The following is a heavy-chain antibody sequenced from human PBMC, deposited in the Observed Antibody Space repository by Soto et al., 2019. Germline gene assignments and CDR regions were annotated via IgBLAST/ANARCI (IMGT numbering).Heavy chain of an antibody. CDR1: GGTFSSYA. Sequence: QVQLVQSGAEVKKPGSSVKVSCKASGGTFSSYAISWVRQAPGQGLEWMGGIIPIFGTANYAQKFQGRVTLTADESTSIAYMELSSLSSEDTDVYYCARSGLTYTSWYDYVWASYPDRGENWFDPWGQGTLVTVSS. V-gene: IGHV1-69*12. D-gene: IGHD3-16*02. CDR2: IIPIFGTA. J-gene: IGHJ5*02. CDR3: ARSGLTYTSWYDYVWASYPDRGENWFDP.